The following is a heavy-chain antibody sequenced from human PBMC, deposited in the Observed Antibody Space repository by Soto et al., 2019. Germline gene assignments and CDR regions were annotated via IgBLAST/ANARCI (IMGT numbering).Heavy chain of an antibody. D-gene: IGHD1-26*01. CDR3: RGGGAKGVYYYYGMDV. V-gene: IGHV3-30*03. CDR2: ISYDGSNK. Sequence: GGSLRLSCAASGFTFSSYGMHWVRQAPGKGLEWVAVISYDGSNKYYADSVKGRFTISRDNSKNTLYLQMNSLRAEDTAVYYCRGGGAKGVYYYYGMDVWGQGTRVTFSS. CDR1: GFTFSSYG. J-gene: IGHJ6*02.